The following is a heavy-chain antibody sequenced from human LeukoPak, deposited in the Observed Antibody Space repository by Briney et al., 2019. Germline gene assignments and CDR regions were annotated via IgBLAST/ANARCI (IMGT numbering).Heavy chain of an antibody. CDR3: ARVSGCSGGSCYVEYYYYGMDV. CDR2: IYYSGST. D-gene: IGHD2-15*01. CDR1: GGSISSYY. Sequence: PSETLSLTCTVSGGSISSYYWSWIRQPPGKGLEWIGYIYYSGSTNYNPSLKSRVTISVDTSKNQFSLKLSSVTAADTAVYYCARVSGCSGGSCYVEYYYYGMDVWGQGTTVTVSS. J-gene: IGHJ6*02. V-gene: IGHV4-59*08.